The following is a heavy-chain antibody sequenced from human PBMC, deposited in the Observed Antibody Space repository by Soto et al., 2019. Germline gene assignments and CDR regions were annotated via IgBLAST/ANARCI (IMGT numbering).Heavy chain of an antibody. Sequence: QVQLVESGGGVVQPGRSLRLSCAASGFTFSSYGMHWVRQAPGKGLEWVAVISYDGSYKYYADSMKGRFTISRDNTKNTRYVQMNSVRAEGTAVYYCAKEGSVVATTTDFDYWGQGTLVTVSS. CDR2: ISYDGSYK. V-gene: IGHV3-30*18. CDR3: AKEGSVVATTTDFDY. J-gene: IGHJ4*02. D-gene: IGHD5-12*01. CDR1: GFTFSSYG.